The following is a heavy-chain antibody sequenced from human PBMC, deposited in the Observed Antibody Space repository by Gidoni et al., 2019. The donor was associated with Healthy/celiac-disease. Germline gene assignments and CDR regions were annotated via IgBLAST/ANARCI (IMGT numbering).Heavy chain of an antibody. CDR3: ARHALAARSFFDY. CDR1: GYSFTSYW. D-gene: IGHD6-6*01. CDR2: IYPGDSDT. Sequence: EVQLVQSGAEVKKPGESLKISCKGAGYSFTSYWFGWVRQMPGNGLEWMVIIYPGDSDTRYSSSFQGPVTISADKSISPAYLQWSSLKASDTAMYYCARHALAARSFFDYWGQGTLVTVSS. V-gene: IGHV5-51*01. J-gene: IGHJ4*02.